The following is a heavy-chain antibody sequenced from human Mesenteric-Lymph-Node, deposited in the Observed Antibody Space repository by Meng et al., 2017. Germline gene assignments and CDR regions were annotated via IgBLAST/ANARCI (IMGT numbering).Heavy chain of an antibody. D-gene: IGHD3-9*01. CDR3: AKVWKYYDILTGYRYFDY. CDR2: ISISGGST. CDR1: GFTFSNYA. J-gene: IGHJ4*02. Sequence: GESLKTPCAAPGFTFSNYAMTWVRQAPGKGLEWVSAISISGGSTYYADSVKGRFTISRDNSKNTLYLQMKSLRAEDTAVYYCAKVWKYYDILTGYRYFDYWGQGTLVTVSS. V-gene: IGHV3-23*01.